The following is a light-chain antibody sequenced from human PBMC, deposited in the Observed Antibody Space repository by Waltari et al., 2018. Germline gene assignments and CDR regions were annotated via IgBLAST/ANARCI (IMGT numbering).Light chain of an antibody. V-gene: IGLV3-1*01. CDR3: QAWDRNTYVV. J-gene: IGLJ2*01. CDR1: KLEDKY. CDR2: QDN. Sequence: SYELTPPPSASVSPGQTATITCSGDKLEDKYASWYQQRPGQSPVLVIYQDNRRPSGIPERFSGSTSGNTATLTISGTQAMDEADYYCQAWDRNTYVVFGGGTKVTVL.